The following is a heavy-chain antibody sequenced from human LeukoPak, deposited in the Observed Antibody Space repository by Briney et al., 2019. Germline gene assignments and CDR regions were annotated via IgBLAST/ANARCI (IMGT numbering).Heavy chain of an antibody. CDR3: GRAVAGRFDY. V-gene: IGHV3-48*01. J-gene: IGHJ4*02. CDR2: ISSSDTT. CDR1: GFTFRSYT. D-gene: IGHD6-19*01. Sequence: GGSLRLSCATSGFTFRSYTMNWVRQAPGKGLEWVSYISSSDTTYQADSVKGRFTISRDNAKNSLYLQMNSLRAEDTAVYYCGRAVAGRFDYWGQGTLVTVSS.